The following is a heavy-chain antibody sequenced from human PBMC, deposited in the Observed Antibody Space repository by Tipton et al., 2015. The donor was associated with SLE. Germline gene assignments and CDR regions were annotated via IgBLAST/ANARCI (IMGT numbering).Heavy chain of an antibody. D-gene: IGHD6-19*01. J-gene: IGHJ5*02. Sequence: TLSLTCTVSGGSISSGSYYWSWIRQPPGKGLQWIGEINHSGSSNYNPSLKSRVTISVDTSKNQFSLKLSSVTAADTAVYYCATYSSSRGWFDPWGQGTLVTVSS. V-gene: IGHV4-39*07. CDR1: GGSISSGSYY. CDR2: INHSGSS. CDR3: ATYSSSRGWFDP.